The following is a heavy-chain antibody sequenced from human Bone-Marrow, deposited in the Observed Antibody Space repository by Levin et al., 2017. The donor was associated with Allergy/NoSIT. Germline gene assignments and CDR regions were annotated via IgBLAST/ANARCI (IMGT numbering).Heavy chain of an antibody. Sequence: GESLKISCAASGFTFSSYGMHWVRQAPGKGLEWVAVIWYDGSNKYYADSVKGRFTISRDNSKNTLYLQMNSLRAEDTAVYYCARDPHGVGYSAPLDVWGKGTTVTVSS. CDR3: ARDPHGVGYSAPLDV. V-gene: IGHV3-33*01. D-gene: IGHD2-8*02. J-gene: IGHJ6*04. CDR1: GFTFSSYG. CDR2: IWYDGSNK.